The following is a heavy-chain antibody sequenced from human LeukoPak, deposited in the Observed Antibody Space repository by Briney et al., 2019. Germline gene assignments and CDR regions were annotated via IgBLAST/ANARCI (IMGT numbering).Heavy chain of an antibody. CDR3: ANGYSSTYYNALDI. J-gene: IGHJ3*02. V-gene: IGHV3-74*01. CDR1: GFTFSSYW. D-gene: IGHD6-13*01. Sequence: GGSLRLSCAASGFTFSSYWMHCVRQAPGKGLVWVSRINSDGSSTTYADSVKSRFTTSRDNAKNKLYLQMSSLRVEDTAVYYCANGYSSTYYNALDIRGQGTMVTVSS. CDR2: INSDGSST.